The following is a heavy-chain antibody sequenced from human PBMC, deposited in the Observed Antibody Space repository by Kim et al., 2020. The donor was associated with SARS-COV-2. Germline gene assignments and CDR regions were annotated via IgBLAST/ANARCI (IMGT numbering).Heavy chain of an antibody. CDR2: ISYDGSNE. Sequence: GGSLRLSCAASGFTFSTYGMYWVRQAPGKGLXXVALISYDGSNEYYADSVKGRXXXSRDXXKNXXXLXXNSLXXXDTXXFYXXXALXXXVNXXXYG. D-gene: IGHD3-22*01. CDR3: XXALXXXVNXXXYG. V-gene: IGHV3-30*03. J-gene: IGHJ6*01. CDR1: GFTFSTYG.